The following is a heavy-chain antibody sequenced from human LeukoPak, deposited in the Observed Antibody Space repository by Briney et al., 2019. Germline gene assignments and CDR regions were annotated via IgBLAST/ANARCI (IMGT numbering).Heavy chain of an antibody. Sequence: SVKVSCKASAGTFTSYAISWVRHAPGQGHEWMGGTIPIFGTLNYAQKFQGRVTITADESTSTVYMELSSLKSEDTAVYYCAGGKLFDFWSGYYPMDDSWGQGTLVTVSS. CDR2: TIPIFGTL. D-gene: IGHD3-3*01. CDR1: AGTFTSYA. CDR3: AGGKLFDFWSGYYPMDDS. J-gene: IGHJ4*02. V-gene: IGHV1-69*13.